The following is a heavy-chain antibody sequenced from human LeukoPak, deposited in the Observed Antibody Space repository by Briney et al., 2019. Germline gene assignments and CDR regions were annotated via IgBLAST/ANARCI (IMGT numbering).Heavy chain of an antibody. Sequence: GGSLRLSCAASGFGFSGYAMHWVRQAPGKGLDWVAFISHDATNKHEADSVKGRFTISRDNSRDTVYLQMNSLRVEGTAVYYCIAGGWSTDAFEMWGQGTTVTVSS. D-gene: IGHD6-19*01. CDR2: ISHDATNK. CDR3: IAGGWSTDAFEM. V-gene: IGHV3-30*16. CDR1: GFGFSGYA. J-gene: IGHJ3*02.